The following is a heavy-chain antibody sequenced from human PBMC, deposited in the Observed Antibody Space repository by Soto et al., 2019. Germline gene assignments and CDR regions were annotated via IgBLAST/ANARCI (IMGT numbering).Heavy chain of an antibody. V-gene: IGHV3-23*01. Sequence: GSLRLSCAASGFTFSSNAMSWVRQAAGKGLEWVSAITNTGGDTLYADSVKGRFTISRDNFKNTLYLQMNSLRAEDTAVYFCARGSSGYISSWYYFDYWGRGTLVTVSS. CDR1: GFTFSSNA. CDR3: ARGSSGYISSWYYFDY. D-gene: IGHD6-13*01. J-gene: IGHJ4*02. CDR2: ITNTGGDT.